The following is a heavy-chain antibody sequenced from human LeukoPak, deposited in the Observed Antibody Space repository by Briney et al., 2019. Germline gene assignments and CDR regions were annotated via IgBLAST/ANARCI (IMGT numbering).Heavy chain of an antibody. CDR3: ARAPYDSSGYYYDWFDP. D-gene: IGHD3-22*01. CDR2: IIPILGIA. Sequence: SVKVSCKASGGTFSSYAISWVRQAPGQGLEWMGRIIPILGIANYAQKFQGRVAITADKSTSTAYMELSSLRSEDTAVYYCARAPYDSSGYYYDWFDPWGQGTLVTVSS. V-gene: IGHV1-69*04. J-gene: IGHJ5*02. CDR1: GGTFSSYA.